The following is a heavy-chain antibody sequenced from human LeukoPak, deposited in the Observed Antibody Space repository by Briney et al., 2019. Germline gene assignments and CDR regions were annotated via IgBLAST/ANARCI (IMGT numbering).Heavy chain of an antibody. D-gene: IGHD3-3*01. CDR1: GFTFSSYG. J-gene: IGHJ4*02. V-gene: IGHV3-33*06. Sequence: GGSLRLSCAASGFTFSSYGMHWVRQAPGKGLEWVAVIWYDGSNKYYADSVKGRFTISRDNSKNTLYLQMNSLRAEDTAVYYCAKTIFGVVSAFDNWGQGTLVTVSS. CDR2: IWYDGSNK. CDR3: AKTIFGVVSAFDN.